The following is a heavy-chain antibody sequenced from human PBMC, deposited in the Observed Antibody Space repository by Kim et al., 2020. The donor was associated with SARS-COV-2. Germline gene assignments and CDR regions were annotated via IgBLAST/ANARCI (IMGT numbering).Heavy chain of an antibody. J-gene: IGHJ4*02. V-gene: IGHV4-39*07. CDR1: GGSISSDNYY. Sequence: SETLSLTCTVSGGSISSDNYYWGWIRQPPGKGLEWIGSIYYGGSTYYNPSLKSRVTISVDTSKNQFSLKMSSVTAADTAVYYCARESTTVTTDFDYWGQGTLVTVSS. D-gene: IGHD4-17*01. CDR3: ARESTTVTTDFDY. CDR2: IYYGGST.